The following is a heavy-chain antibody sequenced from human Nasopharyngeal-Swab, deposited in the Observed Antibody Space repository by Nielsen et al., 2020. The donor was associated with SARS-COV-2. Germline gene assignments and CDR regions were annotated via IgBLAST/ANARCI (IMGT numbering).Heavy chain of an antibody. V-gene: IGHV1-69*04. CDR2: TIPILGLA. D-gene: IGHD5-18*01. Sequence: SLQISCKASGGTFSNYAISWVRQAPGQGLEWMGRTIPILGLANYAQKFLGRVTITADKSTNTAYMELSSLRSEDTAVYYCARDTPEDTTLVTAYYYYMDVWGKGTTVTVSS. CDR1: GGTFSNYA. J-gene: IGHJ6*03. CDR3: ARDTPEDTTLVTAYYYYMDV.